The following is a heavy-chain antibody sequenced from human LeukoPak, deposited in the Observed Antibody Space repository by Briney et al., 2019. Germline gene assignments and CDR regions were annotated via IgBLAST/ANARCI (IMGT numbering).Heavy chain of an antibody. V-gene: IGHV4-34*01. Sequence: SETLSLTCAVYGGSFSGYYWSWIRQPPGKGLEWIGEINHSGSTNYNPSLKSRVTISVDTSKNQFSLKLSSVTAAVTAVYYCASGAIFDYWGQGTLVTVSS. J-gene: IGHJ4*02. CDR3: ASGAIFDY. CDR1: GGSFSGYY. D-gene: IGHD2-2*01. CDR2: INHSGST.